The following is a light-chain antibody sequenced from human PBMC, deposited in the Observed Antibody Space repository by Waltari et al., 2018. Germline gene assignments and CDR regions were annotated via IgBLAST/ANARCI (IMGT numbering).Light chain of an antibody. Sequence: DIVMTQSQDSLAVSLGERATINCKYSQSVLYSSNNKNYLAWYQQKPGQPPKLLIYWASTRESGFPDRFSGSGSGTDFTLTISSLQAEDVAVYYCQQYYSTPLTFGPGTKVDIK. J-gene: IGKJ3*01. CDR2: WAS. V-gene: IGKV4-1*01. CDR3: QQYYSTPLT. CDR1: QSVLYSSNNKNY.